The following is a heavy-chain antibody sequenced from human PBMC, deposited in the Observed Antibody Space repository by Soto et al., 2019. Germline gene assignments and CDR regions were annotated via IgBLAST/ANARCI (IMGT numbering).Heavy chain of an antibody. Sequence: PVGSLRLSCAASGFTFSTYNMNWVRQAPGKGLEWVSYISDSSSTIHYADSVKGRFTISRDNAKNSLYLQMNSLRAEDTAVYYCARDDYPYYDDSSGYHFDYGGQGALVTVSS. CDR1: GFTFSTYN. D-gene: IGHD3-22*01. J-gene: IGHJ4*02. V-gene: IGHV3-48*01. CDR3: ARDDYPYYDDSSGYHFDY. CDR2: ISDSSSTI.